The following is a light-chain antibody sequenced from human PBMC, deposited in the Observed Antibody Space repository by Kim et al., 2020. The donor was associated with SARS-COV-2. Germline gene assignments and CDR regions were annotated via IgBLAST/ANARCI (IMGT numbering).Light chain of an antibody. Sequence: SYELTQPPSVSVSPGQTASITCSGDKLGDKYACWYQQKPGQSPVLVIYQDSKRPSGIPERFSGSNCGNTATLTISGTQAMDEADYYCQAWDSSTWVFGGG. J-gene: IGLJ3*02. CDR1: KLGDKY. CDR3: QAWDSSTWV. V-gene: IGLV3-1*01. CDR2: QDS.